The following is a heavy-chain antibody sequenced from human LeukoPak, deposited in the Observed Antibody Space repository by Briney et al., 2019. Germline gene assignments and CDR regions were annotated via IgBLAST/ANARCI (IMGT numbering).Heavy chain of an antibody. CDR2: IYTSGST. V-gene: IGHV4-4*07. D-gene: IGHD3-10*01. CDR3: ARLMVRGAPDNWFDP. CDR1: GGSISSYY. J-gene: IGHJ5*02. Sequence: KASETLSLTCTVSGGSISSYYWSWIRQPAGRGLEWIGRIYTSGSTNYNPSLKSRVTISVDKSKNQFSLKLSSVTAADTAVYYCARLMVRGAPDNWFDPWGQGTLVTVSS.